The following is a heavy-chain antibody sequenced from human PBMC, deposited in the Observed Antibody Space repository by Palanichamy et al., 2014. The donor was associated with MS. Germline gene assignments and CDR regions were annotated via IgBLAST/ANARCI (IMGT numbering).Heavy chain of an antibody. CDR2: ISGYGGDT. D-gene: IGHD3-10*01. J-gene: IGHJ4*02. Sequence: VEVWGGLVQPGGSLRLSCSASGFTFTTYAMHWVRQAPGKGLEYVSAISGYGGDTYYADSVKGRFTISRDNSKNTLFLQMTSLSPEDTAVYYCVKDRGSVVRDFDYWGQGTLVTVSS. CDR3: VKDRGSVVRDFDY. V-gene: IGHV3-64D*06. CDR1: GFTFTTYA.